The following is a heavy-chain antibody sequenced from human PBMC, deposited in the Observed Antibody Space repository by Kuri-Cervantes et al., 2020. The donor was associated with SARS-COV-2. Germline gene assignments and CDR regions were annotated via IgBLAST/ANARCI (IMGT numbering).Heavy chain of an antibody. D-gene: IGHD3-3*01. J-gene: IGHJ6*04. CDR2: ISSSSSTI. V-gene: IGHV3-48*01. Sequence: GESLKISCAASGFTFSSYSMNWVRQAPGKGLEWVSYISSSSSTIYYADSVKGRFTISRDNSKNTLYLQMNSLRAEDTAVYYCARDNSLRTIFGVVIISHMDVWGKGTTVTVSS. CDR3: ARDNSLRTIFGVVIISHMDV. CDR1: GFTFSSYS.